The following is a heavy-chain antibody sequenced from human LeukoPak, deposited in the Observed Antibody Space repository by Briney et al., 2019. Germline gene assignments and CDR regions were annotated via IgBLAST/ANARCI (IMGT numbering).Heavy chain of an antibody. J-gene: IGHJ4*02. V-gene: IGHV4-59*08. CDR3: ARMGGYSGYATH. CDR2: ILYSGTT. D-gene: IGHD5-12*01. CDR1: GGSISSYC. Sequence: SETLSLTCTVSGGSISSYCWSWIRQPPGKGLEWIGYILYSGTTNSNPSFKSRVTISVDTSKNQISLKLSSVTAADTAVYYCARMGGYSGYATHWGQGTLVTVPS.